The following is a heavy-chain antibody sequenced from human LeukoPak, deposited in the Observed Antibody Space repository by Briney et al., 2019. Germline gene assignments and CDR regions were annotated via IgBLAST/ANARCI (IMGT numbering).Heavy chain of an antibody. CDR2: IYTSGST. Sequence: PSETLSLTCTVSGGSISSYYWSWIRQPAGKGLEWIGRIYTSGSTNYNPSLKSRVTMSVDTSKNQFSLKLSSVTAADTAVYYCARDTYYYDRSGYSVYYFDYWGQGTLVTVSS. D-gene: IGHD3-22*01. J-gene: IGHJ4*02. CDR3: ARDTYYYDRSGYSVYYFDY. CDR1: GGSISSYY. V-gene: IGHV4-4*07.